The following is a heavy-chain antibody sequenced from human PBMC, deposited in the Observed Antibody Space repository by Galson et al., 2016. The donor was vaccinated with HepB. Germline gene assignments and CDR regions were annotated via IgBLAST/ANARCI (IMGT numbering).Heavy chain of an antibody. CDR2: IGPTGSNK. V-gene: IGHV3-21*06. D-gene: IGHD4-11*01. CDR1: GFTFSTYD. Sequence: SLRLSCAASGFTFSTYDMNWVRQAPGKGLEWVSSIGPTGSNKHSADSVKGRIAISSDNAKNSMYLQLNSRRDEDTAVYYCTRGGLQYYVDCLGQGALVTVSS. J-gene: IGHJ4*02. CDR3: TRGGLQYYVDC.